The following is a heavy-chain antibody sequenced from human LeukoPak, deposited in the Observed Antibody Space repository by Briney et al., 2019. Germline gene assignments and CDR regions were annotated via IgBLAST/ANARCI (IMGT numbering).Heavy chain of an antibody. CDR1: GVTLSHYR. J-gene: IGHJ3*01. CDR2: IYYDGSKA. D-gene: IGHD2-15*01. Sequence: PGGSLTLSCAASGVTLSHYRMRWVRLAPGKGLEWVSAIYYDGSKAYVAHSVKGRFTNARDNSKNTLNLQMNSLTGEDTAVYYCAREKWDHCSGHTCYGVFDLWGQGTMVTVSA. V-gene: IGHV3-33*01. CDR3: AREKWDHCSGHTCYGVFDL.